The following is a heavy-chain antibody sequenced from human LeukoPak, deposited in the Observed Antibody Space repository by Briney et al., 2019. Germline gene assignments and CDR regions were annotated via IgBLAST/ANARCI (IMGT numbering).Heavy chain of an antibody. J-gene: IGHJ6*03. V-gene: IGHV1-2*02. D-gene: IGHD6-6*01. CDR3: ARDHEYSSSRFNYYYYYYYMDV. CDR2: INPNSGGT. Sequence: ASVKVSCKASGYTFTGYYMHWVRQAPGQGLEWMGWINPNSGGTNYAQKFQGRVTMTRDTSISTAYMELSRLRSDDTAVYYCARDHEYSSSRFNYYYYYYYMDVWGKGTTVTVSS. CDR1: GYTFTGYY.